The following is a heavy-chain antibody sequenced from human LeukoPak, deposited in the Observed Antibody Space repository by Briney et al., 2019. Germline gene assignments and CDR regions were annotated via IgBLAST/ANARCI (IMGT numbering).Heavy chain of an antibody. CDR3: ARGQRFGYCTNGVCTQGLYRY. V-gene: IGHV4-34*01. CDR1: GGSFSGYY. CDR2: INHSGST. D-gene: IGHD2-8*01. Sequence: SETLSLTCAVYGGSFSGYYWSWIRQPPGKGLEWIGEINHSGSTNYNPSLKSRVTISVDTCKNQFSLKLSSVTAADTAVYYCARGQRFGYCTNGVCTQGLYRYWGQGTLVTVSS. J-gene: IGHJ4*02.